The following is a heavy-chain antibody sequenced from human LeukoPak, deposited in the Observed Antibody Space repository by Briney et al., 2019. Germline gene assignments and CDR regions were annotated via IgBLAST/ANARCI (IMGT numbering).Heavy chain of an antibody. V-gene: IGHV4-4*02. CDR3: ARNLSSGWFPFDY. D-gene: IGHD6-19*01. CDR2: IYHSGST. J-gene: IGHJ4*02. CDR1: GGSISSSNW. Sequence: PSETLSLTCAVSGGSISSSNWWSWVRPPPGKGLEWIGEIYHSGSTNYNPSLKSRDTISVDKSKNHFSLKQNSVTAADTAVYYCARNLSSGWFPFDYWGQGTLVTVSS.